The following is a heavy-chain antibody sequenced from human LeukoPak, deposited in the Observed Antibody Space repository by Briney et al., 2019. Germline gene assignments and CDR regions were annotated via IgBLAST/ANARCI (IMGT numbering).Heavy chain of an antibody. CDR3: ARGVNIAHPYHFDY. D-gene: IGHD2-21*01. V-gene: IGHV3-33*01. CDR2: IWCDGSNK. CDR1: GFTFSSYG. J-gene: IGHJ4*02. Sequence: PGRSLRLSCAASGFTFSSYGMHWVRQAPGKGLEWVAVIWCDGSNKYYADSVKGRFTISRDNSKNTLYLQMNSLRAEDTAVYYCARGVNIAHPYHFDYWGQGTLVTVSS.